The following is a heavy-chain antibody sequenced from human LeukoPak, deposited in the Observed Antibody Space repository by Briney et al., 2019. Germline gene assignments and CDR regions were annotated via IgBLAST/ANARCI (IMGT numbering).Heavy chain of an antibody. CDR3: TTEALYPGYYYYMDV. CDR2: MNPNSGNT. V-gene: IGHV1-8*01. Sequence: ASVKVSCKASGYTFTSYDINWVRQATGQGLEWMGWMNPNSGNTGYAQKFQGRVTMTRNTSISTAYMELSSLRSEDTAVYYCTTEALYPGYYYYMDVWGKGTTVTVS. CDR1: GYTFTSYD. J-gene: IGHJ6*03. D-gene: IGHD2-15*01.